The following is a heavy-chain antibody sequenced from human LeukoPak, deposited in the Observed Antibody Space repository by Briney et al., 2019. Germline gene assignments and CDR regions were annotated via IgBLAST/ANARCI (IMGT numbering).Heavy chain of an antibody. J-gene: IGHJ3*02. CDR2: IHTSGST. Sequence: ASETLSLTCTVSGGSISSYYWSWIRQPAGKGLEWIGRIHTSGSTNYKPSLKSRVTMSVDTSKNQISLNLSSVTAADTAVYYCARENSSSWFDAFDIWGQGTMVTVSS. D-gene: IGHD6-13*01. CDR3: ARENSSSWFDAFDI. V-gene: IGHV4-4*07. CDR1: GGSISSYY.